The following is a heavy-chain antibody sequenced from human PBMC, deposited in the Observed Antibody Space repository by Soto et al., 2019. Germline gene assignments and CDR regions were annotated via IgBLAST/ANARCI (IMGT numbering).Heavy chain of an antibody. CDR2: IYPGDSDT. V-gene: IGHV5-51*01. J-gene: IGHJ6*02. D-gene: IGHD2-2*01. Sequence: PGESLKISCKGSGYSFTSYWIGWVRQMPGKGLEWMGIIYPGDSDTRYSPSFQGQVTISADKSISTAYLQWSSLEASDTAMYYCARRFGVPAAGDYYYYYGMDVWGQGTTVTVSS. CDR3: ARRFGVPAAGDYYYYYGMDV. CDR1: GYSFTSYW.